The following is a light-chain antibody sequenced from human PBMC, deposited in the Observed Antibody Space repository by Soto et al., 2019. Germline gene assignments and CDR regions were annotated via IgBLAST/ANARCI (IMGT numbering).Light chain of an antibody. V-gene: IGKV3-11*01. CDR3: QQRSNPFT. Sequence: IVLTQSRATLSLSPGERATLSCRASQSVSSYLAWYQQKPGQAPRLLIYDAFNRAAGIPARFSGSGSGTDFILTISSLEPEDFAVYYCQQRSNPFTFGPGTKVDIK. CDR1: QSVSSY. J-gene: IGKJ3*01. CDR2: DAF.